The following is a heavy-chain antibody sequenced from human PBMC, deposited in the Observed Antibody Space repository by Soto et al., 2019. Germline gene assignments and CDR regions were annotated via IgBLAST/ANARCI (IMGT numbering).Heavy chain of an antibody. CDR2: IIPIFGTA. D-gene: IGHD6-13*01. CDR3: ARDLADLLAAAGTGYYYYGMDV. V-gene: IGHV1-69*12. CDR1: GGTFSSYA. J-gene: IGHJ6*02. Sequence: QVQLVQSGAEVKKPGSSVKVSCKASGGTFSSYAISWVRQAPGQGLEWMGGIIPIFGTANYAQKFQGRVTITADESTSTAYMELSSLRSEDTAVYYCARDLADLLAAAGTGYYYYGMDVWGQGTTVTVSS.